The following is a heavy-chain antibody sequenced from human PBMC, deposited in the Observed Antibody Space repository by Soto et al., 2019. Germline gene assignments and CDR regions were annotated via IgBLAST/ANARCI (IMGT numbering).Heavy chain of an antibody. CDR2: ISATGGGT. Sequence: GGSLRLSCAASGFKFSNYATSWVRQAPGKGLEWVSLISATGGGTYYADSVKGRFTISRDNSHNTLYLQVHSLTAEDTAVYYCAKDRRAGGNSAFYFDFWGQGAQVTVSS. V-gene: IGHV3-23*01. CDR1: GFKFSNYA. J-gene: IGHJ4*02. CDR3: AKDRRAGGNSAFYFDF. D-gene: IGHD3-16*01.